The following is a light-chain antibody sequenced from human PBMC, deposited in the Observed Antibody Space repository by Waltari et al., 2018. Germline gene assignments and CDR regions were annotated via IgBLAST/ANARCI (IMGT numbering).Light chain of an antibody. J-gene: IGKJ4*01. Sequence: DIVMTQSPDSLAVSLGERATINCTFSQSVVNRSNNKKYLAWYQQKPGQPPKLLIYWASTRESGVPERFSGSGSGTDFTLTISSLKAEDVAVYYCQQYYSTPLTFGGGTKVEIK. CDR1: QSVVNRSNNKKY. CDR3: QQYYSTPLT. V-gene: IGKV4-1*01. CDR2: WAS.